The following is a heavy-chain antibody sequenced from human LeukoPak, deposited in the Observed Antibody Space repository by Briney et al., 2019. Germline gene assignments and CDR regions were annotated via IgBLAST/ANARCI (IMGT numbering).Heavy chain of an antibody. CDR2: IYYSGST. D-gene: IGHD3-3*01. V-gene: IGHV4-61*08. CDR3: ARGLRFLEWLLRNAFDI. Sequence: SETLSLTCGVSGGSISSGGFSWSWIRQPPGKGLEWIGYIYYSGSTNYNPSLKSRVTISVDTSKNQFSLKLSSVTAADTAVYYCARGLRFLEWLLRNAFDIWGQGTMVTVSS. J-gene: IGHJ3*02. CDR1: GGSISSGGFS.